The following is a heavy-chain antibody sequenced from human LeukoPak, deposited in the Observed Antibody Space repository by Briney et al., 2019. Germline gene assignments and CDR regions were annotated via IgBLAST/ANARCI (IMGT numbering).Heavy chain of an antibody. CDR3: ASRYGDYGFDP. Sequence: GGSLRLSCAASGFTFSSYGMHWVRQAPGKGLEWVAVIWYDGSHKYYADSVKGRFTISRDNSKNTLYLQMNSLRAEDTAVYYCASRYGDYGFDPWGQGTLVTVSS. CDR1: GFTFSSYG. CDR2: IWYDGSHK. J-gene: IGHJ5*02. D-gene: IGHD4-17*01. V-gene: IGHV3-33*01.